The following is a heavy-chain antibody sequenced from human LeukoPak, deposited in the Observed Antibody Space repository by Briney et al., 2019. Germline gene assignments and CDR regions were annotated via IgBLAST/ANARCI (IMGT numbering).Heavy chain of an antibody. CDR2: ISSSTI. CDR1: GFTFSSYS. Sequence: GGSLRLSCAASGFTFSSYSMNWVRQAPGKGLEWVSYISSSTIYYADSVKGRSTISRDNAKNSLYLQMNSLRAEDTAVYYCAREAYYDFWSGYYNVGTKYYFDYWGQGTLVTVSS. CDR3: AREAYYDFWSGYYNVGTKYYFDY. D-gene: IGHD3-3*01. J-gene: IGHJ4*02. V-gene: IGHV3-48*01.